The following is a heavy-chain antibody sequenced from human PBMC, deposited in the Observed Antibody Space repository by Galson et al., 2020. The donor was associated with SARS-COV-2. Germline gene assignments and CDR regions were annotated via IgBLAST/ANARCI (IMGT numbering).Heavy chain of an antibody. Sequence: GGSLRLSCAASGFMVSNNYMTWVRQTPGKGLEWVALIFSDDRTYYADSVKGRFSVSRDTSKNTLSLQMNSLRAEDTGGYICTRAPPLCSGKVCYWERFYYYGMDVWGQGTTVTVSS. J-gene: IGHJ6*02. D-gene: IGHD2-15*01. V-gene: IGHV3-66*01. CDR1: GFMVSNNY. CDR2: IFSDDRT. CDR3: TRAPPLCSGKVCYWERFYYYGMDV.